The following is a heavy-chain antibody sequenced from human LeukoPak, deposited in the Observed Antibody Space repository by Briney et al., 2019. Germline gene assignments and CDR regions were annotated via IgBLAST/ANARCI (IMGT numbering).Heavy chain of an antibody. Sequence: SETLSLTCAVYGGSFSGYYWSWIRQPPGKGLDWIGEINHSGSTNYNPSLKSRVTISVDTSKNQFSLKLSSVTAADTAVYYCARGSDYDYVWGKTIDYWGQGTLVTVSS. D-gene: IGHD3-16*01. CDR3: ARGSDYDYVWGKTIDY. CDR1: GGSFSGYY. CDR2: INHSGST. V-gene: IGHV4-34*01. J-gene: IGHJ4*02.